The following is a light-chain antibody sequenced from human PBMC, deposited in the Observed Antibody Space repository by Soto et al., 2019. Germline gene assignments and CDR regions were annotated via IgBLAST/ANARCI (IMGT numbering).Light chain of an antibody. J-gene: IGKJ5*01. V-gene: IGKV1-33*01. CDR2: DAS. Sequence: DIQMTQSPSSLSASVGDRVTIACQASQDISNYLHWYQQKPGKAPKLLIYDASNLETGVPSRFSGSGSGTEFTLTISSLQPDDFATYYCQQYNSYSYTFGQGTRLEIK. CDR3: QQYNSYSYT. CDR1: QDISNY.